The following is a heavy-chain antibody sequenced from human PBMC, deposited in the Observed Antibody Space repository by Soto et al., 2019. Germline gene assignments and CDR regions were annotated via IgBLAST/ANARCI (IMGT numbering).Heavy chain of an antibody. V-gene: IGHV3-30-3*02. Sequence: QVHLVESGGGVVQPGRSVRISCAASGFTFSSYSMHWVRQAPGKGLEWVAGISDNGSKEYYADSVKGRFTVSRDNLQNTMYLQMNILRLEDTAVCFWRVGYCIGSTCYVWRDSLDSWGQGTLVTVSS. CDR1: GFTFSSYS. D-gene: IGHD2-2*01. J-gene: IGHJ4*02. CDR2: ISDNGSKE. CDR3: RVGYCIGSTCYVWRDSLDS.